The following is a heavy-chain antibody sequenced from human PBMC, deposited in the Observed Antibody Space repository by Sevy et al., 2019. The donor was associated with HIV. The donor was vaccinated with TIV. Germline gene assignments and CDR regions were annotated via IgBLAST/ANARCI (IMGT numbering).Heavy chain of an antibody. CDR2: IWFDGSNT. CDR3: ARDLEFYDYGDYGPAFMPDY. J-gene: IGHJ4*02. D-gene: IGHD4-17*01. V-gene: IGHV3-33*01. CDR1: GFTFSSYG. Sequence: GGSLRLSCAASGFTFSSYGMQWVRQAPGKGLEWVALIWFDGSNTYYADSVKGRFTISRDIAKNTLHLQMNSLRAEDTAVYYCARDLEFYDYGDYGPAFMPDYWGQGTLVTVSS.